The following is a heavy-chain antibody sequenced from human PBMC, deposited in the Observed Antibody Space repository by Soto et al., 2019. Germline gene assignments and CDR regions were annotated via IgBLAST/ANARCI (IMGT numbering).Heavy chain of an antibody. CDR3: ARGPYSSGWLSYYYYYGMDV. V-gene: IGHV1-8*01. Sequence: ASVKVSCKASGYTFTSYDINWVRQATGRGLEWMGWMNPNSGNTGYAQKFQGRVTMTRNTSISTAYMELSSLRSEDTAVYYCARGPYSSGWLSYYYYYGMDVWGQGTTVTVSS. CDR1: GYTFTSYD. J-gene: IGHJ6*02. D-gene: IGHD6-19*01. CDR2: MNPNSGNT.